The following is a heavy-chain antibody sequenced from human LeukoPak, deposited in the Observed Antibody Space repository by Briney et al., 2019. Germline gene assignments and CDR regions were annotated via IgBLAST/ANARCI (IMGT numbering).Heavy chain of an antibody. CDR2: ISYTGNT. V-gene: IGHV4-59*01. D-gene: IGHD6-19*01. Sequence: SGTLSLTCTVSGGSISNYYWKWIRQPPGKGLEWVGYISYTGNTNYSPSLKSRVTTSVDTSKNQFSLRLRSVTAADTAVYYCARAGSSGWYGEYWGQGTLVTVSS. CDR3: ARAGSSGWYGEY. J-gene: IGHJ4*02. CDR1: GGSISNYY.